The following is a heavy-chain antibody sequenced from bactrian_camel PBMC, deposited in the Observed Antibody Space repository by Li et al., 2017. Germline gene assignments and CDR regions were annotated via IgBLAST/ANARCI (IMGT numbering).Heavy chain of an antibody. CDR3: VRDQRTGWPYCSGGYCYILAN. Sequence: HVQLVESGGGSVQAGGSLTLSCVASGYRASSICISWFRQVEGKEREGVAAIAADGTTNYADSVKGRFTISRDNAKNTVYLQMNSLKPEDTAVYYCVRDQRTGWPYCSGGYCYILANWGQGTQVTVS. J-gene: IGHJ4*01. D-gene: IGHD2*01. V-gene: IGHV3S53*01. CDR2: IAADGTT. CDR1: GYRASSIC.